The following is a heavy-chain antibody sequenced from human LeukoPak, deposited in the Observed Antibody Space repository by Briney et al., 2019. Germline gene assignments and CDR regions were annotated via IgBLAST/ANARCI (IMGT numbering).Heavy chain of an antibody. J-gene: IGHJ3*02. CDR1: GFTFSSYW. V-gene: IGHV3-74*01. CDR2: INSDGSRT. D-gene: IGHD3-10*01. Sequence: AGGSLRLSCAASGFTFSSYWMHWVRQAPGKGLVWVSRINSDGSRTNNADSVKGRFTISRDNTKNTLYLQMNSLRAEDTAVYYCARAGKTGAAAFDIWGQGTMVTVSS. CDR3: ARAGKTGAAAFDI.